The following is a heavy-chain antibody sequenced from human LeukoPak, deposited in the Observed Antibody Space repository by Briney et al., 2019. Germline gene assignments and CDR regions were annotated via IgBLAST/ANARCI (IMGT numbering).Heavy chain of an antibody. CDR1: AGSFSGYY. J-gene: IGHJ6*02. CDR3: ARVRKWDRVTAYCGLKAKDYYGMDV. Sequence: SETLSLTCAVYAGSFSGYYWNWIRLPPAEGLEWIGEINDSGSTNYNPSLKSRVTISVDTSKSQFSLNLSSVAAADTAVYYCARVRKWDRVTAYCGLKAKDYYGMDVWGQGTTVTVSS. V-gene: IGHV4-34*01. CDR2: INDSGST. D-gene: IGHD1-26*01.